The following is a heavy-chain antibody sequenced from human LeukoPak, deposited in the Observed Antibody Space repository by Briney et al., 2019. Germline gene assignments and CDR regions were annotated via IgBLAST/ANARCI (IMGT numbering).Heavy chain of an antibody. J-gene: IGHJ3*02. Sequence: GGSLRLSCAASDFPFSVYWMHWVRQAPGRGLEWVANINQDESEKNYVDSVKGRFSISRDNAKNSLYLQMNSLRAEDTAVYYCARYSPPLQYYYDPDAFDIWGQGTMVTVSS. V-gene: IGHV3-7*01. CDR3: ARYSPPLQYYYDPDAFDI. D-gene: IGHD3-22*01. CDR2: INQDESEK. CDR1: DFPFSVYW.